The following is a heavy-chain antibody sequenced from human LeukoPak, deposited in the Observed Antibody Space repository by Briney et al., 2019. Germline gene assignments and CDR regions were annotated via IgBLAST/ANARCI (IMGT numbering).Heavy chain of an antibody. CDR1: GFTFSSYG. V-gene: IGHV3-30*18. CDR2: IPYDGSNK. J-gene: IGHJ4*02. D-gene: IGHD6-19*01. CDR3: AKDGPYSIGWLPDY. Sequence: PGGSLRLSCAASGFTFSSYGMPWVRQAPGKGLEWVAVIPYDGSNKYYADSVKGRFTISRDNSKNTLYLQMNSLRAEDTAVYYCAKDGPYSIGWLPDYWGQGTLVTVSS.